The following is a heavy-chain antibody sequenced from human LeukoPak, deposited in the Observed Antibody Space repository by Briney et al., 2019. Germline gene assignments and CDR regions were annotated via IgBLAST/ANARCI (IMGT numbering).Heavy chain of an antibody. V-gene: IGHV6-1*01. CDR2: TYFRSKWYY. D-gene: IGHD1-26*01. Sequence: SQTLSLTCAISGDSVSSDSAAWNWIRQSPSRGLEWLARTYFRSKWYYDYALAVKGRITINPDTSKNQFSLRLNSVTPEDTAVYFCARDPIGGSTIFDSWGQGTLVTVSS. CDR3: ARDPIGGSTIFDS. CDR1: GDSVSSDSAA. J-gene: IGHJ4*02.